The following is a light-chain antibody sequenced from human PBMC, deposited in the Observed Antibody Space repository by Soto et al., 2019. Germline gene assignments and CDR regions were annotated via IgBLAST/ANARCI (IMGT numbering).Light chain of an antibody. Sequence: QSALTQPPSASGSPGQSVVISCSGTSGDVGSYNYVSWYQQHPGKAPKLIIYEVNKRPSGVPDRFSGSKSGNTASLTVSGLQAEDEADYYCSSHAAGGVFGGGTKLTVL. J-gene: IGLJ3*02. CDR3: SSHAAGGV. CDR1: SGDVGSYNY. CDR2: EVN. V-gene: IGLV2-8*01.